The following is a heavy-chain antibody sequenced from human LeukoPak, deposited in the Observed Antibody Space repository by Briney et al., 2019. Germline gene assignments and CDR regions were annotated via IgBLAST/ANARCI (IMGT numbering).Heavy chain of an antibody. CDR1: GFTFSNAW. CDR2: IKRETDGGTI. Sequence: GGSLRLSCAASGFTFSNAWMNWVRQAPGKGLEWLGRIKRETDGGTIDYAAPVKGRFTISRDDSRNTLYLQMDSLKIEDTAVYYCTTDRYYDNSELQFQHWGQGTLVTVSS. D-gene: IGHD3-22*01. J-gene: IGHJ1*01. CDR3: TTDRYYDNSELQFQH. V-gene: IGHV3-15*07.